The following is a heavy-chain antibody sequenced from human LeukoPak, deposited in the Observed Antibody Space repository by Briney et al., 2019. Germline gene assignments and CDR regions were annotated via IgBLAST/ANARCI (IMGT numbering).Heavy chain of an antibody. J-gene: IGHJ4*02. CDR1: GFTFSNAW. CDR2: IKSKTDGGTT. V-gene: IGHV3-15*01. D-gene: IGHD2-15*01. Sequence: SGGSLRLSCAASGFTFSNAWMSWVRQAPGKGLEWVGRIKSKTDGGTTDYAAPVKGRFTISRDDSKNTLYLQMNSLKTEDTAVYYCTTLGYCSGGSCYRRYYFDYWGQGTLVTVSS. CDR3: TTLGYCSGGSCYRRYYFDY.